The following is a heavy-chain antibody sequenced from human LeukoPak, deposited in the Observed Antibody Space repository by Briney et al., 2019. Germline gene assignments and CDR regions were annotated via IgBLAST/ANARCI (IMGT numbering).Heavy chain of an antibody. Sequence: ASVKVSCKASGYTFTSYYMHWVRQAPGQGLEWMGLINPTGGSTGYAQKFQGRVTMTRDMSTSTDYMELSSLRSDDTAVYYCARTSHYVDIAATIPYGIYYFDYWGQGTLVTVSS. D-gene: IGHD5-12*01. CDR1: GYTFTSYY. J-gene: IGHJ4*02. CDR3: ARTSHYVDIAATIPYGIYYFDY. V-gene: IGHV1-46*01. CDR2: INPTGGST.